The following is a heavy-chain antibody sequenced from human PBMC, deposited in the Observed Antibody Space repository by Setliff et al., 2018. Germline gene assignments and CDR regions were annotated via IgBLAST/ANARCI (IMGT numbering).Heavy chain of an antibody. Sequence: SETLSLTCSVYGASFNTYYWSWIRQPPGKGLEWIREVNRYGSGDYNPSLESRVTISVDTSKKEFSLTLTSVTAADTALYYCRQAVVGRDVFDVWGQGTMVTVSS. J-gene: IGHJ3*01. CDR3: RQAVVGRDVFDV. CDR1: GASFNTYY. V-gene: IGHV4-34*01. CDR2: VNRYGSG. D-gene: IGHD1-1*01.